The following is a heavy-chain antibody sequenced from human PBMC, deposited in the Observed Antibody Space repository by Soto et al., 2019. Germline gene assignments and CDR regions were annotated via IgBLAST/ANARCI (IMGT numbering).Heavy chain of an antibody. D-gene: IGHD3-10*01. Sequence: PGGSLRLSCAASGFTFSRYAMSCVRQAPGKGLEWVSAISGSGGSTYYADSVKGRFTISRDNSKNTLYLQMNSLRAEDTAVYYCANTRMKYYYGSGSYYANDYWGQGTLVTVSS. V-gene: IGHV3-23*01. J-gene: IGHJ4*02. CDR3: ANTRMKYYYGSGSYYANDY. CDR1: GFTFSRYA. CDR2: ISGSGGST.